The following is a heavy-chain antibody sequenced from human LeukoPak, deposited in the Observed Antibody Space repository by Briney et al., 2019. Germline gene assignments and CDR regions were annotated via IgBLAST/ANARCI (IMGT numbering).Heavy chain of an antibody. D-gene: IGHD3-10*01. J-gene: IGHJ5*02. CDR2: IYTSGST. V-gene: IGHV4-4*07. CDR3: ARLGGFGELLYSRWFDP. Sequence: SETLSLTCTVSGGSISSYYWSWIRQPAGKGLEWIGRIYTSGSTNYNPSLKSRVTISVDTSKNQFSLKLSSVTAADTAVYYCARLGGFGELLYSRWFDPWGQGTLVTVSS. CDR1: GGSISSYY.